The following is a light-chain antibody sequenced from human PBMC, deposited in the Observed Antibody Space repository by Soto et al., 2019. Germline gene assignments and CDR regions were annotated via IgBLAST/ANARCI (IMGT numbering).Light chain of an antibody. J-gene: IGKJ1*01. CDR3: QQYNSYS. Sequence: AIRMTQSPSSFSASTGDRVTITCRASQGISSYLAWYQQKPGKAPKLLIYAASTLQSGVPSRFSGSGSGTDFTLTISSLQPDDFAPYYCQQYNSYSFGQVNKVDI. CDR1: QGISSY. V-gene: IGKV1-8*01. CDR2: AAS.